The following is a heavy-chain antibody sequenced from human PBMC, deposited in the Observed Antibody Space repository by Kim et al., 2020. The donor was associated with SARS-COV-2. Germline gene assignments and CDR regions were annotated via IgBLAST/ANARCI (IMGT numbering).Heavy chain of an antibody. CDR3: ARTGTLGFGAGTYSPPNS. V-gene: IGHV3-66*01. D-gene: IGHD3-10*01. CDR2: IYIGGNT. CDR1: GFFVSGNY. Sequence: GGSLRLSCAASGFFVSGNYMSWVRQSARKGLEWFAVIYIGGNTFYADSVKGRFTISRDNSKNTLYLQMSSLRAEDTAVYYCARTGTLGFGAGTYSPPNSWGQGTMVTVSS. J-gene: IGHJ4*02.